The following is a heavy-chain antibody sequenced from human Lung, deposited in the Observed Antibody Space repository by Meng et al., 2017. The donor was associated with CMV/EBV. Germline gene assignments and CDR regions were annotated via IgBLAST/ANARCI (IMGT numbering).Heavy chain of an antibody. CDR1: GFTFSAYA. CDR2: ISTTSTYI. Sequence: GGSLRLSCAASGFTFSAYAMNWVRQAPGKGLEWVTSISTTSTYIYYADSVKGPFTISRDNAQNSVYIQMNSLSAEDTGVYYCARSWDGMDVWGQGTTVTVSS. J-gene: IGHJ6*02. D-gene: IGHD6-13*01. V-gene: IGHV3-21*01. CDR3: ARSWDGMDV.